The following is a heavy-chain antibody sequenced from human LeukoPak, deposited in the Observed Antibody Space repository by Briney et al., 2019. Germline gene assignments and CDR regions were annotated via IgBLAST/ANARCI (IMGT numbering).Heavy chain of an antibody. CDR3: AIGPSYYYRSGSYCDY. CDR2: ISGSGGST. J-gene: IGHJ4*02. V-gene: IGHV3-23*01. Sequence: PGGSLRLSCAASGFTVSSNDMSWVRQAPGKGLECVSAISGSGGSTYYADSVKGRFTISRDNSKNTLYLQMNRVRAEDTGVYYCAIGPSYYYRSGSYCDYWGQGALVTVSS. D-gene: IGHD3-10*01. CDR1: GFTVSSND.